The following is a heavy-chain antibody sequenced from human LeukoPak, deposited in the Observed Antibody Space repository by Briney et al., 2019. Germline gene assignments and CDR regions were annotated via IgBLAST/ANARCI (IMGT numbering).Heavy chain of an antibody. CDR1: GFTVSSTY. V-gene: IGHV3-23*01. D-gene: IGHD4-17*01. J-gene: IGHJ5*02. CDR2: ISGSGDYS. Sequence: GGSLRLSCAASGFTVSSTYMSWVRQAPGKGLEWVSAISGSGDYSNSADSVKGRFTISRDNSENTLYLQMNSLRAEDAGVYYCAKDFSAGGNYGYGRFDPWGQGTLVTVSS. CDR3: AKDFSAGGNYGYGRFDP.